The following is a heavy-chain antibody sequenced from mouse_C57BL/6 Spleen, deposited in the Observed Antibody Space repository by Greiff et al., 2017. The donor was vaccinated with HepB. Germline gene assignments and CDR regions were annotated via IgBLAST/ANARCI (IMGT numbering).Heavy chain of an antibody. D-gene: IGHD1-1*01. J-gene: IGHJ2*01. CDR2: IYPGDGDT. Sequence: VQLQQSGPELVKPGASVKISCKASGYAFSSSWMNWVKQRPGKGLEWIGRIYPGDGDTNYNGKFKGKATLTADKSSSTAYMQLSSLTSEDSAVYFCARRTIYYYGSSSFDYWGQGTTLTVSS. V-gene: IGHV1-82*01. CDR3: ARRTIYYYGSSSFDY. CDR1: GYAFSSSW.